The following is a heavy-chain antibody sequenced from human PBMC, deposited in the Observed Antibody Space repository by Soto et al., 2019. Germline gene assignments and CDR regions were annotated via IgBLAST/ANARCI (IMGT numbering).Heavy chain of an antibody. D-gene: IGHD2-15*01. J-gene: IGHJ6*02. Sequence: SVKVSCKASGGTFSSYAISWVRQAPGQGLEWMGGIIPIFGTANYAQKFQGRVTITADESTSTAYMELSSLRSEDTAVYYCARRASGGTPTYYGMDVWGQGTTVTVSS. CDR2: IIPIFGTA. V-gene: IGHV1-69*13. CDR1: GGTFSSYA. CDR3: ARRASGGTPTYYGMDV.